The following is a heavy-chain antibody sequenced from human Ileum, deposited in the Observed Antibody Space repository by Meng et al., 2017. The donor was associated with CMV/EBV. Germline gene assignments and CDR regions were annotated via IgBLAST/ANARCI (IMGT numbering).Heavy chain of an antibody. CDR2: IRYDGTNK. V-gene: IGHV3-30*02. Sequence: GESLKISCATSGFTFSSYGMHWVRQAPGKGLEWVTFIRYDGTNKYYADSVKGRFTISRDNSMDTLYLHMNSLRADDTAVYYCAGTTTTSWYFDSWGQGTLVTVSS. CDR3: AGTTTTSWYFDS. CDR1: GFTFSSYG. J-gene: IGHJ4*02. D-gene: IGHD1-1*01.